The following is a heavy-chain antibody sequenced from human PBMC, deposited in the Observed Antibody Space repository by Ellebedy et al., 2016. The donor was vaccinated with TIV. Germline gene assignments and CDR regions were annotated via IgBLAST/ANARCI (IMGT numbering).Heavy chain of an antibody. CDR1: GFTVSSNY. D-gene: IGHD3-10*01. V-gene: IGHV3-53*01. Sequence: GESLKISXAASGFTVSSNYMSWVRQAPGKGLEWVSVIYSGGSTYYADSVRGRFTISRDNSKNTLYLQMNSLGAEDTAVYYCAREVETMVRGVISGMDVWGQGTTVTVSS. CDR3: AREVETMVRGVISGMDV. CDR2: IYSGGST. J-gene: IGHJ6*02.